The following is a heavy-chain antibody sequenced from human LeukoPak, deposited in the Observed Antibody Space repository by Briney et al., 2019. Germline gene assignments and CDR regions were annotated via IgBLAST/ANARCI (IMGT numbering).Heavy chain of an antibody. CDR3: AKDIRAAVAGYYYYGMDG. D-gene: IGHD6-19*01. V-gene: IGHV3-30*18. CDR2: ISYDGSNK. J-gene: IGHJ6*02. CDR1: GFTFSSYG. Sequence: PGRSLRLSCAASGFTFSSYGMHWVRQAPGKGLEWVAVISYDGSNKYYADSVKGRFTISRDNSKNTLYLQMNSLRAEDTAVYYCAKDIRAAVAGYYYYGMDGWGQGTTVTVSS.